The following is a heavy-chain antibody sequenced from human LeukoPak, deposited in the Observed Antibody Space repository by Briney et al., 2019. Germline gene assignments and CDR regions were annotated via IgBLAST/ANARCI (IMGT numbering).Heavy chain of an antibody. CDR3: VRESRSDWYVGYFDY. D-gene: IGHD6-19*01. CDR1: GFSFSTYE. CDR2: ITSSGATK. Sequence: SLRLSCAASGFSFSTYEMNWVRQAPGKGLEWISYITSSGATKYSADSVKGRFTISRDNAKNSLYLQMTSLRVEDTAFYYCVRESRSDWYVGYFDYWGRGTLVTVPS. V-gene: IGHV3-48*03. J-gene: IGHJ4*02.